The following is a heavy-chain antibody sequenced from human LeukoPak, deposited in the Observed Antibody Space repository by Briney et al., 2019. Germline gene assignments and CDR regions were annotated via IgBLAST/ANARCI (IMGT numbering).Heavy chain of an antibody. CDR3: AKDIGSGSHRAFDI. CDR2: ISWKSDKI. CDR1: GFTFDDYA. D-gene: IGHD3-10*01. Sequence: GRSLRHSCAASGFTFDDYAMHWVRQAPGKGLEWVSGISWKSDKIAYADSVKGRFTISRDNAKNSLYLQMNSLRAEDMALYYCAKDIGSGSHRAFDIWGQGATVTVSS. V-gene: IGHV3-9*03. J-gene: IGHJ3*02.